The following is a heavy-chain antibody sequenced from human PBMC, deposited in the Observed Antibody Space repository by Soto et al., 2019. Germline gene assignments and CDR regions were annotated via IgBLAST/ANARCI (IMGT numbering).Heavy chain of an antibody. V-gene: IGHV3-11*06. CDR2: ISRRSDYK. D-gene: IGHD3-10*01. CDR1: GFIFSDYY. CDR3: AKTSPKDRTVVGYDYALVV. Sequence: QVQLVESGGGLVKPGGSLRLSCAASGFIFSDYYMTWIRQAPGQGLEWISYISRRSDYKNYADSVKGRFTISRDNAKNSLYLQMTRLRGADTAVYYCAKTSPKDRTVVGYDYALVVWGQGTTVTVTS. J-gene: IGHJ6*02.